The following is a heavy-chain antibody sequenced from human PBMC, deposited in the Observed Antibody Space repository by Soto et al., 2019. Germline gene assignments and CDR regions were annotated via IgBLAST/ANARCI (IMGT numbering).Heavy chain of an antibody. V-gene: IGHV4-59*08. CDR1: GGYIISYC. D-gene: IGHD1-1*01. J-gene: IGHJ5*02. CDR2: IYYSGST. CDR3: ARQRWKQKNRTDWFDP. Sequence: PSETLSVTCTVAGGYIISYCWSWILKNTGKGLEWIGYIYYSGSTNYNPSLKSRVTISVDTSKNQFSLKLSSVTAADTAVYYCARQRWKQKNRTDWFDPWGQGTLVTVSS.